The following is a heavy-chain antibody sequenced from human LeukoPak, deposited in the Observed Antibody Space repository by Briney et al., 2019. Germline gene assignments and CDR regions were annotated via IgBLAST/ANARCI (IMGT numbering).Heavy chain of an antibody. J-gene: IGHJ6*03. Sequence: SETLSLTCAVYGGSFSGYYWRWIRQPPGKGLEWIGAINHSGSTNYNPSLKSRVTISVDTSKNQFSLKLSSVTAADTAVYYCATRGQSGHHYYYMDVWGKGTTVTVSS. CDR3: ATRGQSGHHYYYMDV. CDR2: INHSGST. CDR1: GGSFSGYY. D-gene: IGHD3-16*01. V-gene: IGHV4-34*01.